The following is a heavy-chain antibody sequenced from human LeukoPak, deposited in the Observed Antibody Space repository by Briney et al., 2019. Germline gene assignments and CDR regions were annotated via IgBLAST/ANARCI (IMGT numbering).Heavy chain of an antibody. Sequence: GGSLRLSCAASGFTFDDYAMHWVRQAPGKGLEWVSGISWNSGSIGYADSVKGRFTISRDNAKNSLYLQMNSLRAEDTALYYCAKDRGDYDILTGYFDYWGQGTLVTVSS. V-gene: IGHV3-9*01. D-gene: IGHD3-9*01. CDR3: AKDRGDYDILTGYFDY. CDR1: GFTFDDYA. J-gene: IGHJ4*02. CDR2: ISWNSGSI.